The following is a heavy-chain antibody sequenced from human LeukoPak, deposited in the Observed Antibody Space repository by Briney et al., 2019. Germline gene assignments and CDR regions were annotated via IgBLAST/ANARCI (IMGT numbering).Heavy chain of an antibody. Sequence: SQTLSLTCTVSGGSISSGGYYWSWIRQPPGKGLEWIGYIYYSGSTNYNPSLKSRVTISVDTSKNQFSLKLSSVTAADTAVYYCARGGVSYYGVVDYWGQGTLVTVSS. J-gene: IGHJ4*02. CDR3: ARGGVSYYGVVDY. D-gene: IGHD1-26*01. CDR1: GGSISSGGYY. V-gene: IGHV4-61*08. CDR2: IYYSGST.